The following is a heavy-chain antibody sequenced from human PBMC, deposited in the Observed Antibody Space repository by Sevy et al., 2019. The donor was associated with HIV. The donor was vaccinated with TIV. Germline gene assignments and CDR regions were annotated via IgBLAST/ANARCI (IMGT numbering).Heavy chain of an antibody. CDR3: AREDIAVAGIGYYFDH. D-gene: IGHD6-19*01. Sequence: GGSLRLSCVASGFTFSTYGMHWVRQAPGKGLEWVAVIWYDGSNKEYVDSVKGRFTISRDNSKDTLDLQMNSLRAEDTAVYYCAREDIAVAGIGYYFDHWGQGTLVTVSS. V-gene: IGHV3-33*01. CDR2: IWYDGSNK. J-gene: IGHJ4*02. CDR1: GFTFSTYG.